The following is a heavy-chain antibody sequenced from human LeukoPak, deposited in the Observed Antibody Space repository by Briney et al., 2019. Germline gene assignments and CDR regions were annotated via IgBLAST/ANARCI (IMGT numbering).Heavy chain of an antibody. J-gene: IGHJ4*02. CDR1: GGSISSGSYY. CDR2: IYTSGST. Sequence: PSETLSLTCTVSGGSISSGSYYWSWIRQPAGKGLEWIGRIYTSGSTNYNPSLKSRVTISVDTSKNQFSLKLSSVTAADTAVYYCARGSSGYSDYWGQGTLVTVSS. D-gene: IGHD3-22*01. V-gene: IGHV4-61*02. CDR3: ARGSSGYSDY.